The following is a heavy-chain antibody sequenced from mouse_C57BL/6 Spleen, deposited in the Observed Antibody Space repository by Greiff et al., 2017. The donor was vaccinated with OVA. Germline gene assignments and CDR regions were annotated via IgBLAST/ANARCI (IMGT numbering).Heavy chain of an antibody. Sequence: EVKLVESEGGLVQPGSSMKLSCTASGFTFSDYYMAWVRQVPEKGLEWVANINYDGSSTYYLDSLKSRFIISRDNAKNILYLQMSSLKSEDTATYYCARSRGNYYGSSYGYYAMDYWGQGTSVTVSS. D-gene: IGHD1-1*01. V-gene: IGHV5-16*01. CDR2: INYDGSST. J-gene: IGHJ4*01. CDR1: GFTFSDYY. CDR3: ARSRGNYYGSSYGYYAMDY.